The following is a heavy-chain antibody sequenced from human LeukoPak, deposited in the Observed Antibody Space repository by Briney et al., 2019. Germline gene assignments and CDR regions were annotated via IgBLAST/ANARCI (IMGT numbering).Heavy chain of an antibody. CDR2: INHSGST. J-gene: IGHJ6*03. V-gene: IGHV4-34*01. Sequence: PSETLSLTCAVYGGSFSGYYWSWIRQPPGKGLEWIGEINHSGSTNYNPSLKSRVTISVDTSKNQFSLKLSSVTAADTAVYYCGLAPQDDYYYMDVWGKGTTVTVSS. CDR3: GLAPQDDYYYMDV. D-gene: IGHD2-15*01. CDR1: GGSFSGYY.